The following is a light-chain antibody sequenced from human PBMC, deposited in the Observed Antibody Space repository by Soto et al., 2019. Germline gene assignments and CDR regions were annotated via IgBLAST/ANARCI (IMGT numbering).Light chain of an antibody. J-gene: IGKJ5*01. Sequence: EIVLTQSPGTLSLSPGERAXXXXXXSQTVSSFLAWYQQRPGQPPRLLIYGASNRAXGIPDRFSGSGSGTDFTLIINRLEPEDVAIYYCQQYGGSPRITFGQGTRLEI. CDR2: GAS. CDR3: QQYGGSPRIT. CDR1: QTVSSF. V-gene: IGKV3-20*01.